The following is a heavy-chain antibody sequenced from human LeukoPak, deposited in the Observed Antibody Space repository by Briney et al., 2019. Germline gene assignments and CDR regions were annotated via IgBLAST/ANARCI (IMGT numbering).Heavy chain of an antibody. CDR1: GYTFTSYD. V-gene: IGHV1-8*01. D-gene: IGHD1-20*01. Sequence: ASVKVSCKASGYTFTSYDINWVRRATGQGLEWMGWMNPNSGNTGYAQKFQGRVTMTRNTSISTAYMELSSLRSEDTAVYYCARGSVITGTSYYYYYMDVWGKGTTVTVSS. J-gene: IGHJ6*03. CDR3: ARGSVITGTSYYYYYMDV. CDR2: MNPNSGNT.